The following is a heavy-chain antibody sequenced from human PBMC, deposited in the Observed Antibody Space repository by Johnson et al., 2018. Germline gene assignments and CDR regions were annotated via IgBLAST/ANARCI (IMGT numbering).Heavy chain of an antibody. CDR3: APLGGSTKGFDL. CDR1: GGSISSGYYS. J-gene: IGHJ4*02. CDR2: IYRTGTT. Sequence: QVQLQESGSGLVKPSQTLILNCVVSGGSISSGYYSWSWIRQPPGKGLEWLGNIYRTGTTYYNPSLKSRVAISIDTSKTQFSPRLPPVTAADTAVYYCAPLGGSTKGFDLWGQGALVTVSS. V-gene: IGHV4-30-2*01. D-gene: IGHD3-16*01.